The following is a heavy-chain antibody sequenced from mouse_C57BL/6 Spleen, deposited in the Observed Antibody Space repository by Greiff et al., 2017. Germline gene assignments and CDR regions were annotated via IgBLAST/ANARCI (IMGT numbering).Heavy chain of an antibody. CDR2: INPSSGYT. V-gene: IGHV1-4*01. D-gene: IGHD2-3*01. CDR1: GYTFTSYT. J-gene: IGHJ4*01. CDR3: ARRRPYEDAMDY. Sequence: QVQLKQSGAELARPGASVKMSCKASGYTFTSYTMHWVKQRPGQGLEWIGYINPSSGYTKYNQKFKDKATLTADKSSSTAYMQLSSLTSEDSAVYYCARRRPYEDAMDYWGQGTSVTVSS.